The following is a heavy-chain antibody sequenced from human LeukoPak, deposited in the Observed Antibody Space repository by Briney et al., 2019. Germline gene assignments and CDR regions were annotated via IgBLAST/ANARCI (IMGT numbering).Heavy chain of an antibody. J-gene: IGHJ4*02. CDR1: GGSNSSSSYY. CDR2: IYYSGST. Sequence: SQTLSLTCSVSGGSNSSSSYYWGWIRQPPGKGLEWIGSIYYSGSTYYNPSLKSRVTISVDTSKNQFSLKLSSVTAADTAVYYCARAVTGTALAGFDCWGQGTLVTVSS. D-gene: IGHD1-20*01. V-gene: IGHV4-39*07. CDR3: ARAVTGTALAGFDC.